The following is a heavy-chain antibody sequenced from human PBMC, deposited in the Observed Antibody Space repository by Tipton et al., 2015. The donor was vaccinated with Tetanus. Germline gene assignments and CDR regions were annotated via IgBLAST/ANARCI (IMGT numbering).Heavy chain of an antibody. J-gene: IGHJ4*02. V-gene: IGHV3-21*01. Sequence: SLRLSCAASGFTFSGSWMHWVRQAPGRGLEWVSSISSTSRYINYADSVTGRFTISRDNAKNSLFLEMNSLRADDTAVYYCVSGSALDYWGQGTLITVSS. CDR1: GFTFSGSW. CDR2: ISSTSRYI. D-gene: IGHD6-25*01. CDR3: VSGSALDY.